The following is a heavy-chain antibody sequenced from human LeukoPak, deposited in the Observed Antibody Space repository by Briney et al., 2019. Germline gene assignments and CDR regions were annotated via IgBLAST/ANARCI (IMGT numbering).Heavy chain of an antibody. D-gene: IGHD3-22*01. CDR3: ARDRLGEYYYDSSGYYYRNNWFDP. V-gene: IGHV4-4*07. CDR1: GGSISIYY. Sequence: SETLSLTCTVSGGSISIYYWSWIRQPAGKGLEWIGRIYTSGSTNYNPSLKSRVTMSVDTSKNQFSLKLSSVTAADTAVYYCARDRLGEYYYDSSGYYYRNNWFDPWGQGTLVTVSS. CDR2: IYTSGST. J-gene: IGHJ5*02.